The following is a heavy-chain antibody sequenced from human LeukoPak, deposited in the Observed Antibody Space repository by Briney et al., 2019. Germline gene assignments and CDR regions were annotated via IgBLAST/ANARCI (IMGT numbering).Heavy chain of an antibody. V-gene: IGHV3-23*01. J-gene: IGHJ5*02. Sequence: GGSLRLSCAASGFTFSSYAMSWVRQAPGKGLEWVSAISGSGGSTYYADSVKGRFTISRDNAKNSLYLQMNSLRAEDTAVYYCASAYCSGGSCYGGNWFDPWGQGTLVTVSS. D-gene: IGHD2-15*01. CDR3: ASAYCSGGSCYGGNWFDP. CDR2: ISGSGGST. CDR1: GFTFSSYA.